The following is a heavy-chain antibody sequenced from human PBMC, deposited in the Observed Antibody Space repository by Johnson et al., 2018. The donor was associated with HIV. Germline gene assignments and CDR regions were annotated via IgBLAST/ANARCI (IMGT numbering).Heavy chain of an antibody. V-gene: IGHV3-43*01. D-gene: IGHD2/OR15-2a*01. CDR2: ISWDGGST. CDR3: ARDGVRDGVRIHAFDI. Sequence: VQLVESGGVVVQPGGSLRLSCAASGFTFDDYTMHWVRQAPVKGLEWVSLISWDGGSTYYADSVKGRFTISRDNSKNTLYLQMNSLRAEDTAVYYCARDGVRDGVRIHAFDIWGQGTMVTVSS. J-gene: IGHJ3*02. CDR1: GFTFDDYT.